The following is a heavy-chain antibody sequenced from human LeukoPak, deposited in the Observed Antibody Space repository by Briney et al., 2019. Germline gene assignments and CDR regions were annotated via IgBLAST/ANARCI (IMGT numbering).Heavy chain of an antibody. CDR3: ASPSFYSSSWYRFDY. CDR1: GGSFSGYY. V-gene: IGHV4-34*01. CDR2: INHSGST. J-gene: IGHJ4*02. D-gene: IGHD6-13*01. Sequence: SETLSLTCAVYGGSFSGYYWSWIRQPPGKGLEWIGEINHSGSTNYNPSLKSRVTISVDTSKNQFSLKLSSVTAADTAVYYCASPSFYSSSWYRFDYWGQGTLVTVSS.